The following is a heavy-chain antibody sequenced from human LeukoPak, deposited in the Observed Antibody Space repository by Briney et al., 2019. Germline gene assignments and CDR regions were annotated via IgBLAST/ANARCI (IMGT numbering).Heavy chain of an antibody. CDR3: AKDSPLVGYTRDWSSNSFDH. CDR1: GFTFRYSA. V-gene: IGHV3-23*01. CDR2: VTVDGITR. D-gene: IGHD2-2*02. J-gene: IGHJ4*02. Sequence: GRSLRLSCAASGFTFRYSAISWVRQAPGKGLEWVSTVTVDGITRSYANPVKGGFTISRDNSKNTVYWPLTSLRADDTAVYYCAKDSPLVGYTRDWSSNSFDHWGQGTLVTVSS.